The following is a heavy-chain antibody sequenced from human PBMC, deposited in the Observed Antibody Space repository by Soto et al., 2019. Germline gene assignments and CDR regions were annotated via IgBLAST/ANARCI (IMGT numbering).Heavy chain of an antibody. CDR2: ISYDGFNK. V-gene: IGHV3-30-3*01. Sequence: PGGSLRLSCAASGFTFSSYAMHWVRQAPGKGLEWVAVISYDGFNKYYAESVKGRFTISRDNSKNTLYLQMNSLRAEDTAMYFCARDVESEFDYWGQGTLVTVSS. J-gene: IGHJ4*02. CDR1: GFTFSSYA. CDR3: ARDVESEFDY.